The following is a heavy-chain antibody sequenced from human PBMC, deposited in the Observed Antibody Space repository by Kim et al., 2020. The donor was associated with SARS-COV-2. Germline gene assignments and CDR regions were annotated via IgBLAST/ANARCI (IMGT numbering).Heavy chain of an antibody. CDR3: ARQQDNGSGDYYTPIDS. CDR1: GFAFSSYS. D-gene: IGHD3-10*01. J-gene: IGHJ4*02. CDR2: ISSSSYTI. V-gene: IGHV3-48*02. Sequence: GGSLRLSCAASGFAFSSYSMNWVRQAPGKGPEWVSYISSSSYTIYYADSVKGRFTSSRDNAKNSLYLQMNSLRDEDTAVYYCARQQDNGSGDYYTPIDSWGRGTLVTVSS.